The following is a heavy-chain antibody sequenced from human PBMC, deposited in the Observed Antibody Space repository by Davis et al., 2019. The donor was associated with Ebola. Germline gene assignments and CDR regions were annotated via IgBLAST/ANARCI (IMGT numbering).Heavy chain of an antibody. CDR1: GGSISSGCSS. V-gene: IGHV4-30-4*07. CDR2: IFYSGST. J-gene: IGHJ6*02. D-gene: IGHD3-10*01. Sequence: SQTLSLTCAVSGGSISSGCSSWSWIRQPPGKGLEWIGFIFYSGSTYYNPSLRSRVTISVDTSKNQFSLKLSSVTAADTAVYYCARRRAWVRGVIIKGKYGMDVWGQGTTVTVSS. CDR3: ARRRAWVRGVIIKGKYGMDV.